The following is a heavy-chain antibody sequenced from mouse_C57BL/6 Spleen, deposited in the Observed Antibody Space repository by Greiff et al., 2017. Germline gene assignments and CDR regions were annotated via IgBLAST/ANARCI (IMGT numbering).Heavy chain of an antibody. CDR1: GYTFTDYY. D-gene: IGHD1-1*02. V-gene: IGHV1-19*01. CDR3: ARRGGNLYYAMDY. J-gene: IGHJ4*01. CDR2: INPYNGGT. Sequence: VQLKESGPVLVKPGASVKMSCKASGYTFTDYYMNWVKQSHGKSLEWIGVINPYNGGTSYNQKFKGKATLTVDKSSSTAYMELNSLTSEDSAVYYCARRGGNLYYAMDYWGQGTSVTVSS.